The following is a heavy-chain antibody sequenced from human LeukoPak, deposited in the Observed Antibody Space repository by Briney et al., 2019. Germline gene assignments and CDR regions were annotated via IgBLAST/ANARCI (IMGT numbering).Heavy chain of an antibody. J-gene: IGHJ3*02. V-gene: IGHV4-59*01. D-gene: IGHD2/OR15-2a*01. Sequence: PSETLSLTCTVSGGSISSYYWSWIRQPPGKGLEWIGYIYYSGSTNYNPSLKSRVTISVDTSKNQFSLKLSSVTAADTAVYYCARLILGVGAFDIWGQGTMVTVSS. CDR2: IYYSGST. CDR1: GGSISSYY. CDR3: ARLILGVGAFDI.